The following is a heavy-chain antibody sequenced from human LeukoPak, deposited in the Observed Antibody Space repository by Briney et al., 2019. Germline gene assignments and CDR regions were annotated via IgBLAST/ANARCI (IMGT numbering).Heavy chain of an antibody. D-gene: IGHD3-10*01. Sequence: KPGGSLRLSCAASGFTFSNAWMSWVRQAPGKGLEWVGRIKSKTDGGTTDYAAPVKGRFTISRDDSKNTLYLQMNSLKTEGTAVYYCTTELLWFGNYYYGMDVWGKGTTVTVSS. CDR3: TTELLWFGNYYYGMDV. CDR1: GFTFSNAW. J-gene: IGHJ6*04. CDR2: IKSKTDGGTT. V-gene: IGHV3-15*01.